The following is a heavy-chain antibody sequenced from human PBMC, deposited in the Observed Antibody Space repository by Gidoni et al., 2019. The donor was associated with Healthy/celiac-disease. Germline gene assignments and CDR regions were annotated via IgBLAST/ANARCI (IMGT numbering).Heavy chain of an antibody. CDR3: AKSAYCSGGSCYGMDV. V-gene: IGHV3-9*01. J-gene: IGHJ6*02. CDR2: ISWNSGSI. D-gene: IGHD2-15*01. CDR1: GFTFDDYA. Sequence: GRSLRLSCAASGFTFDDYAMHWVRQAPGKGLEWVSGISWNSGSIGYADSVKGRFTISRDNAKNSLYLQMNSLRAEDTALYYCAKSAYCSGGSCYGMDVWGQGTTVTVSS.